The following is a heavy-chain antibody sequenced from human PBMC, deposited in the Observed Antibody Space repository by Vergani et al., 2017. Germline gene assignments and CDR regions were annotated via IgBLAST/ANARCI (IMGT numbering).Heavy chain of an antibody. J-gene: IGHJ4*02. D-gene: IGHD2-2*02. Sequence: VQLVESGGGLVPPGRSLRLSCAASGFSFGDYAVTWVRQAPGKGLEWVVGISFDGTNEYYPDLVKGRFTISRDIAKNTLYLQVRSLRLEDTGVYHCVGDRGLCAGGRCYTEAWDYGGQGTPVTVSS. CDR2: ISFDGTNE. CDR3: VGDRGLCAGGRCYTEAWDY. V-gene: IGHV3-30-3*01. CDR1: GFSFGDYA.